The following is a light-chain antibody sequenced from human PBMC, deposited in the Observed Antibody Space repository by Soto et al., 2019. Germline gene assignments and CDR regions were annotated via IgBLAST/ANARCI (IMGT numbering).Light chain of an antibody. Sequence: EIVLTQSPATLSLSPGERATFCCRASQSVSSDLVWYQQKPGQAPRLLIYDASNRATGVPARFSGSGSGTDFTLTISSLEPEDFAVYYCQQRTNWPPLTFGGGTKVDI. CDR1: QSVSSD. CDR3: QQRTNWPPLT. V-gene: IGKV3-11*01. CDR2: DAS. J-gene: IGKJ4*01.